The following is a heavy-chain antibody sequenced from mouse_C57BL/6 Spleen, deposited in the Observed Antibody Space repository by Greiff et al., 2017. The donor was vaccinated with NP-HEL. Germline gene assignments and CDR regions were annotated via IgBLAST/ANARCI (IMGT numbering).Heavy chain of an antibody. Sequence: QVQLQQSGAELVKPGASVKLSCKASGYTFTSYWMHWVKQRPGQGLEWIGMIHPNSGSTNYNEKFKSKATLTVDKSSSTAYMQLSSLTSEDSAVYYCARHGNYWYFDVWGTGTTVTVSS. J-gene: IGHJ1*03. V-gene: IGHV1-64*01. CDR2: IHPNSGST. D-gene: IGHD2-1*01. CDR3: ARHGNYWYFDV. CDR1: GYTFTSYW.